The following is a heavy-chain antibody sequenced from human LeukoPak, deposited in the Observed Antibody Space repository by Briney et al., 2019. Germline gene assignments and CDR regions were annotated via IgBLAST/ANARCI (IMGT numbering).Heavy chain of an antibody. Sequence: GGSLRLSCAAPGFTFSSYSMNWVRQAPGKGLEWVSGINRNGGTTGYADSVKGRFTISRDNAKNSLYLQMNSLRAEDTAVYYCARTFDTWGQGTLVTVSS. D-gene: IGHD3-9*01. J-gene: IGHJ5*02. CDR3: ARTFDT. CDR1: GFTFSSYS. CDR2: INRNGGTT. V-gene: IGHV3-20*04.